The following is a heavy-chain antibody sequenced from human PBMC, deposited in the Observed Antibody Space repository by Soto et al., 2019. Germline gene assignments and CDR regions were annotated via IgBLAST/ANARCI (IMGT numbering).Heavy chain of an antibody. Sequence: SETLSLTCTVSGGSISSYYWSWIRQPPGKGLEWVGYVYYSGTTKYNPSLKSRATISLDTSRNQFSLKLTSVTAADTAVYYCARVKWAGQYLVDYWGQGTLVTVSS. J-gene: IGHJ4*02. D-gene: IGHD1-26*01. CDR3: ARVKWAGQYLVDY. V-gene: IGHV4-59*01. CDR1: GGSISSYY. CDR2: VYYSGTT.